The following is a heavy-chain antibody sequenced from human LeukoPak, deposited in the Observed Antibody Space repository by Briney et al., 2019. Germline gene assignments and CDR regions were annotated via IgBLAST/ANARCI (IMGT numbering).Heavy chain of an antibody. V-gene: IGHV3-21*01. Sequence: TGGSLRLSCAASGFTFSSCGFNWVRQAPGKGLEWVSSIGPTGTDRYYADSVRGRFTISRDNAKNSMYLLMDSLRDEDTAVYYCATETIGRHYDYWGQGTLLTVSS. D-gene: IGHD1-14*01. J-gene: IGHJ4*02. CDR1: GFTFSSCG. CDR3: ATETIGRHYDY. CDR2: IGPTGTDR.